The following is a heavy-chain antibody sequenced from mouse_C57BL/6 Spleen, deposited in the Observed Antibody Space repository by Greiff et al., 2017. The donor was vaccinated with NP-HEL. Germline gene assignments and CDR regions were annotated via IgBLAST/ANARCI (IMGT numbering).Heavy chain of an antibody. CDR1: GYTFTSYW. V-gene: IGHV1-59*01. D-gene: IGHD1-1*01. CDR3: ARKGVYYGSSPAWFAY. CDR2: IDPSDSYT. J-gene: IGHJ3*01. Sequence: VQLQQPGAELVRPGTSVKLSCKASGYTFTSYWMHWVKQRPGQGLEWIGVIDPSDSYTNYNQKFKGKATLTVDTSSSTAYMQLSSLTSEDSAVYYCARKGVYYGSSPAWFAYWGQGTLVTVSA.